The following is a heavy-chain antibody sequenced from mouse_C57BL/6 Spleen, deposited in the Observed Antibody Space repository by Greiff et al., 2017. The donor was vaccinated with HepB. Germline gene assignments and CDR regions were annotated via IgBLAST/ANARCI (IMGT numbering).Heavy chain of an antibody. D-gene: IGHD2-12*01. CDR1: GYSITSGYY. CDR3: AREGRQGAMDY. Sequence: EVKLQESGPGLVKPSQSLSLTCSVTGYSITSGYYWNWIRQFPGNKLEWMGYISYDGSNNYNPSLKNRISIPRDTSKNQFFLKLNSVTTEDTATYYCAREGRQGAMDYWGQGTSVTVSS. CDR2: ISYDGSN. J-gene: IGHJ4*01. V-gene: IGHV3-6*01.